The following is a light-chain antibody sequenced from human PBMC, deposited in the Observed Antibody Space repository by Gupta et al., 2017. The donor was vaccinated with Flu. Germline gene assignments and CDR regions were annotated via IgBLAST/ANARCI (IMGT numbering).Light chain of an antibody. CDR3: QQDNSSPIT. CDR1: QSINGW. V-gene: IGKV1-5*03. CDR2: KAS. Sequence: PSTLSASVGDRVTITCRASQSINGWLAWYQQKPGKAPKLLMYKASTVESGVTSRFSGSVSGTEFTLTISSLQPDDFATYYCQQDNSSPITFGGGTKVEIK. J-gene: IGKJ4*01.